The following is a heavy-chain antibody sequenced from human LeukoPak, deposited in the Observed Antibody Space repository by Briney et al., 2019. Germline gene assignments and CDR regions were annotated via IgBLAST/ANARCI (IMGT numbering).Heavy chain of an antibody. J-gene: IGHJ4*02. D-gene: IGHD3-22*01. CDR1: GFTFSSYA. CDR3: ARVDDSSGHLDY. CDR2: ISGSGGST. V-gene: IGHV3-23*01. Sequence: PGGSLRLSCAASGFTFSSYAMSWVRQAPGKGLEWVSAISGSGGSTYYADSVKGRFTISRDNSKNTLYLQMNSLRAEDTAVYYCARVDDSSGHLDYWGQGTLVTVSS.